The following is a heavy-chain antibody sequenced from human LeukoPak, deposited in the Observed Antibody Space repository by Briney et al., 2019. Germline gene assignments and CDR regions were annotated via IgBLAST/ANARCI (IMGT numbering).Heavy chain of an antibody. J-gene: IGHJ1*01. CDR3: ARVGGGAYCGGDCYPDAFDI. CDR2: IYTSGST. D-gene: IGHD2-21*02. CDR1: GGSISSYY. V-gene: IGHV4-4*07. Sequence: SETLSLTCTVSGGSISSYYWSWIRQPAGKGLEWIGRIYTSGSTNYNPSLKSRVTMSVDTSKNQFSLKLSSVTAADTAVYYCARVGGGAYCGGDCYPDAFDIWGQGTLVTVSS.